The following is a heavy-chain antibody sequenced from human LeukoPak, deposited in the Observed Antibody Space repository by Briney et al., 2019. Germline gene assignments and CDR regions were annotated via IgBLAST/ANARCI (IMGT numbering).Heavy chain of an antibody. D-gene: IGHD3-22*01. V-gene: IGHV4-4*02. J-gene: IGHJ1*01. CDR2: VNLQGST. CDR3: ARVEGYDSSGYKGFQH. Sequence: PSETLSLTCGVSGGSITNTNYWTWVRQPPGKGLEWIGEVNLQGSTNYNPSLMGRVAISVDTSENHISLQLTSVTAADTAVYYCARVEGYDSSGYKGFQHWGQGTLVTVSS. CDR1: GGSITNTNY.